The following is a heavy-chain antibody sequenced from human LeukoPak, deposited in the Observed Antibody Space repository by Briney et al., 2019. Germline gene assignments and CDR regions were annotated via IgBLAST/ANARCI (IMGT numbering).Heavy chain of an antibody. CDR1: GFTFSSYW. CDR3: ERIFGYSSGWYDAFDI. V-gene: IGHV3-7*01. D-gene: IGHD6-19*01. CDR2: IKQDGSEK. J-gene: IGHJ3*02. Sequence: GGSLRLSCAASGFTFSSYWMSWVRQAPGKGLEWVANIKQDGSEKYYVDSVKGRFTISRDNAKNSLYLQMNSLRAEDTAVYYCERIFGYSSGWYDAFDIWGQGTMVTVSS.